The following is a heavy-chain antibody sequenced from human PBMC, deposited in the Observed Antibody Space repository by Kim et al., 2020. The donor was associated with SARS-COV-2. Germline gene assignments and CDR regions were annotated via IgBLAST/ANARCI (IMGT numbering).Heavy chain of an antibody. CDR2: ISYDGSNK. CDR1: GFTFSSYG. CDR3: ARDMGTMYYYDSSGYPFDY. D-gene: IGHD3-22*01. V-gene: IGHV3-33*05. Sequence: GGSLRLSCAASGFTFSSYGMHWVRQAPGKGLEWVAVISYDGSNKYYADSVKGRFTISRDNSKNTLYLQMNSLRAEDTAVYYCARDMGTMYYYDSSGYPFDYWGQGTLVTVSS. J-gene: IGHJ4*02.